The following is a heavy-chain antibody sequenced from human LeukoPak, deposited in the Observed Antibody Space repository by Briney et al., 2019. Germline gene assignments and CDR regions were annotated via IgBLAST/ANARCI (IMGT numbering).Heavy chain of an antibody. Sequence: SETLSLTCSVSGGSFSSYFWSWVRQPAGKGLEWIGRIYPSGNTNYNPSLKSRVTLSVDTSKTQFSLRLSSVTAADTAVYYCAREDSGSYYNYYYFYMDVWGKGTTVTISS. CDR3: AREDSGSYYNYYYFYMDV. V-gene: IGHV4-4*07. CDR1: GGSFSSYF. D-gene: IGHD3-10*01. CDR2: IYPSGNT. J-gene: IGHJ6*03.